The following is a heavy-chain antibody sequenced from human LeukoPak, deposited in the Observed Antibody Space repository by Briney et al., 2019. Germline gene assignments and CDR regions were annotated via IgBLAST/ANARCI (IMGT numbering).Heavy chain of an antibody. CDR3: GREVLNYYEISGYYPTLDY. V-gene: IGHV1-69*13. CDR2: IIPIFGTA. CDR1: GGTFSSYD. D-gene: IGHD3-22*01. Sequence: ASVKVSCKASGGTFSSYDISWGRQAPGQGLEWMGGIIPIFGTANYAQKFQGRVTITADESTSTAYMELSSLRSEDTAVYYCGREVLNYYEISGYYPTLDYWGQGTLVTVSS. J-gene: IGHJ4*02.